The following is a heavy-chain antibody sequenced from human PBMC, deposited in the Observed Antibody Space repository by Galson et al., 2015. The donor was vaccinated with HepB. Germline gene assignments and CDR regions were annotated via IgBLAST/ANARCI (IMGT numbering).Heavy chain of an antibody. Sequence: SVKVSCKASGYTFTTYGINWVRQAPGQGLEWMGWIGAYNGKTNYAQKLQGRVTMTTDTSTSTAYMELRSLRSDDTAVYYCARDGGYCSTTSCYSAWFDPWGQGTLVTVSS. CDR1: GYTFTTYG. D-gene: IGHD2-2*01. V-gene: IGHV1-18*04. CDR3: ARDGGYCSTTSCYSAWFDP. CDR2: IGAYNGKT. J-gene: IGHJ5*02.